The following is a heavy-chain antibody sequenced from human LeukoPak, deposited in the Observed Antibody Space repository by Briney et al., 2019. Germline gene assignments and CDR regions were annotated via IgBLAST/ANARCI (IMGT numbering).Heavy chain of an antibody. CDR2: INNRRSSK. D-gene: IGHD3-22*01. Sequence: PGGTLRLSCAASGFALSDYSMNWVRQPPGKGLEWLSYINNRRSSKYYADSVDGRFSVSRDNAKKSRYLQMNSLTGEDTAVYDCASAGYYERSGYTYYFHYWGQGTVVTVSS. CDR3: ASAGYYERSGYTYYFHY. J-gene: IGHJ4*02. CDR1: GFALSDYS. V-gene: IGHV3-48*01.